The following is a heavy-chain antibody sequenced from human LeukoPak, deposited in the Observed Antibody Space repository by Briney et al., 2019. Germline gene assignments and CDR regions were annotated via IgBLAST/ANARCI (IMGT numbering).Heavy chain of an antibody. Sequence: PGGSLRLSCAASGFTFSSYAMSWVRQAPGKGLEWVSAISGSGGSTYYADSVKGRFTISRDNSKNTLYLQMNSLRAEDTAVYYCAKDLGYCSSTSCYCYYMDVWGKGTTVTVSS. CDR1: GFTFSSYA. CDR2: ISGSGGST. D-gene: IGHD2-2*01. CDR3: AKDLGYCSSTSCYCYYMDV. V-gene: IGHV3-23*01. J-gene: IGHJ6*03.